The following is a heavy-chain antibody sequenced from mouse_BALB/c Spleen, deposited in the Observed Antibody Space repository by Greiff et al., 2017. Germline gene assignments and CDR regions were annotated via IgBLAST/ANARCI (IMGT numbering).Heavy chain of an antibody. CDR3: ASPLYYGSSYWYFDV. Sequence: DVQLQESGPDLVKPSQSLSLTCTVTGYSITSGYSWHWIRQFPGNKLEWMGYIHYSGSTNYNPSLKSRISITRDTSKNQFFLQLNSVTTEDTATYYCASPLYYGSSYWYFDVWGAGTTVTVSS. CDR1: GYSITSGYS. J-gene: IGHJ1*01. CDR2: IHYSGST. D-gene: IGHD1-1*01. V-gene: IGHV3-1*02.